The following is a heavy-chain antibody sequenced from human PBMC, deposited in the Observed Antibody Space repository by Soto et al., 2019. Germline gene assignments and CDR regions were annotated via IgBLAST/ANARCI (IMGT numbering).Heavy chain of an antibody. Sequence: EVQLVESGGGFVKPGGSLRLSCAASGFIFSDTWMNWVRQAPNKGLEWVARIKHKRDGATTHYAAPVKGRFIISRDDSRDTVFLQMDSLKTEDTAVYYCTADTYSSSAWATDYWGLGALVTVSS. CDR2: IKHKRDGATT. D-gene: IGHD6-19*01. CDR3: TADTYSSSAWATDY. V-gene: IGHV3-15*07. CDR1: GFIFSDTW. J-gene: IGHJ4*02.